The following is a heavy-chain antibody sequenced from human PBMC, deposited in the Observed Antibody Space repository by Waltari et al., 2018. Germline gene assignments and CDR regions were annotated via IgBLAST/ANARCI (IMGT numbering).Heavy chain of an antibody. CDR1: GGSLSSYY. Sequence: QVQLQESGPGLVMPSETLSLTCTVSGGSLSSYYWSWIRQPPGKGLEWIGYIYYSGSTNYNPSLKSRVTISVDTSKNQFSLKLSSVTAADTAVYYCARNPDEDGYNLAFDYWGQGTLVTVSS. V-gene: IGHV4-59*01. CDR3: ARNPDEDGYNLAFDY. D-gene: IGHD5-12*01. J-gene: IGHJ4*02. CDR2: IYYSGST.